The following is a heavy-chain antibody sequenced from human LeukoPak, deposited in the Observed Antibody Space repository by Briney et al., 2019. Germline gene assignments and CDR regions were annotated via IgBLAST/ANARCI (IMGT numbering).Heavy chain of an antibody. CDR1: GFTVSNNY. J-gene: IGHJ6*02. Sequence: GGSLRLSCAASGFTVSNNYMSWVRQAPGKGLEWVSVIYSGGSTYYADSVKGRFTISRDNSKNTLYLQMNSLRAEDTAVYYCAMGATRDYYYYGMDVWGQGTTVTVSS. CDR2: IYSGGST. CDR3: AMGATRDYYYYGMDV. D-gene: IGHD1-26*01. V-gene: IGHV3-53*01.